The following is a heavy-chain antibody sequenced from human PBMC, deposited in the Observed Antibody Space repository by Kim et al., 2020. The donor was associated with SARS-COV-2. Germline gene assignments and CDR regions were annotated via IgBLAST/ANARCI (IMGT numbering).Heavy chain of an antibody. CDR3: AKAMGAAVNSFCSDS. J-gene: IGHJ4*02. CDR1: GFTFSSYA. V-gene: IGHV3-23*01. D-gene: IGHD6-13*01. Sequence: GGSLRLSCAASGFTFSSYAMTWVRQAPGKGLECVSSISGSSENTYYLDSVKSRFTISRDNSNSMLYLQMNSLRADDTAVYYCAKAMGAAVNSFCSDSWGQGTLVPVSS. CDR2: ISGSSENT.